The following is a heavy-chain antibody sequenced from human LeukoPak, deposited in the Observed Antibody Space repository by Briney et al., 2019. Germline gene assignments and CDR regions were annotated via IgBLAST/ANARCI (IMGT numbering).Heavy chain of an antibody. D-gene: IGHD3-9*01. CDR1: GYRFTSYW. CDR3: ASYYDILTAHDAFDI. V-gene: IGHV5-51*01. Sequence: GESLKISCKGSGYRFTSYWIGWVRQMPGKGLEWMGIIYPGDSDTRYSPSFQGQVTISADKSISTAYLQWSSLKASDTAMYYCASYYDILTAHDAFDIWGQGTMVTVSS. CDR2: IYPGDSDT. J-gene: IGHJ3*02.